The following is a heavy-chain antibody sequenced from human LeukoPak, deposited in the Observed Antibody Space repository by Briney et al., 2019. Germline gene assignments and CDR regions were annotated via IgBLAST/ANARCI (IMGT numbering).Heavy chain of an antibody. CDR3: ARIAVAGSEGLD. CDR2: IYYSGGT. Sequence: SETLSLTCTVSGGSISSYYWSWIRQPPGKGLEWIGYIYYSGGTNYNPSLKSRVTISVDTSKNQFSLKLSSVTAADTAAYYCARIAVAGSEGLDWGQGTLVTVSS. J-gene: IGHJ4*02. CDR1: GGSISSYY. V-gene: IGHV4-59*01. D-gene: IGHD6-19*01.